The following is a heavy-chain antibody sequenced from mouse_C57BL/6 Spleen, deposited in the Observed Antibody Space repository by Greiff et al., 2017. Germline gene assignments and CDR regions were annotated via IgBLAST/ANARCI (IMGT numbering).Heavy chain of an antibody. Sequence: EVQLQESGPGLVKPSQSLSLTCSVTGYSITSGYYWNWIRQFPGNKLEWMGYISYDGSNNYNPSLKNRISITRDTSKNQFFLKLNSVTTEDTATYYCARVGNGYYVDYWGQGTTLTVSS. V-gene: IGHV3-6*01. CDR3: ARVGNGYYVDY. J-gene: IGHJ2*01. CDR1: GYSITSGYY. CDR2: ISYDGSN. D-gene: IGHD2-2*01.